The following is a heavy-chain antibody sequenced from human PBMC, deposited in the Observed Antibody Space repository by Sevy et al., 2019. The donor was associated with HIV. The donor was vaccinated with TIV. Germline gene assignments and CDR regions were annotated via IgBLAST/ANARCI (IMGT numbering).Heavy chain of an antibody. J-gene: IGHJ4*02. CDR3: ARAYYYYDSSGYPTALWYFDY. CDR1: GFTFSSYD. CDR2: IGTAGDT. V-gene: IGHV3-13*01. Sequence: GGSLRLSCAASGFTFSSYDMHWVRQATGKGLEWVSAIGTAGDTYYPGSVKGRFTISIENAKNSLYLQMNSLRAGDTAVYYCARAYYYYDSSGYPTALWYFDYWGQGTLVTVSS. D-gene: IGHD3-22*01.